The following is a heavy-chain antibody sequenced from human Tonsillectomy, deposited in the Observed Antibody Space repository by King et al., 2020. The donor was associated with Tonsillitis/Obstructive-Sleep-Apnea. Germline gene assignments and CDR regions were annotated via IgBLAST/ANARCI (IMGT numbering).Heavy chain of an antibody. V-gene: IGHV3-48*03. Sequence: VQLVESGGGLVQPGGSLRLSCAASGFTFSDYEMNWVRQAPGKGLEWVSYISSTGVSIYYADSVKSRFTISRDNAKNSLYLQMNSLRAEDTAVYYCAREYPYDIWSGYYPYYFDYWGQGTLVTVSS. CDR1: GFTFSDYE. CDR3: AREYPYDIWSGYYPYYFDY. CDR2: ISSTGVSI. D-gene: IGHD3-3*01. J-gene: IGHJ4*02.